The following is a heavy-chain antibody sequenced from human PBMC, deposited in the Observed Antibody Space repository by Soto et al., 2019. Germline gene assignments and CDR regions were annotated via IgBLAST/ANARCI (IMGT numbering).Heavy chain of an antibody. CDR1: GGSVSSGSYY. CDR3: ASTRYYYYGMVV. J-gene: IGHJ6*02. D-gene: IGHD2-15*01. CDR2: IYYSGST. V-gene: IGHV4-61*01. Sequence: QVQLQESGPGLVKPSQTLSLTCTVSGGSVSSGSYYWSWIRQPPGKGLEWIGYIYYSGSTNYNPSLKSRVTISVDTSKNQFSLKLSSVTAADTAVYYCASTRYYYYGMVVWGQGTTVTVSS.